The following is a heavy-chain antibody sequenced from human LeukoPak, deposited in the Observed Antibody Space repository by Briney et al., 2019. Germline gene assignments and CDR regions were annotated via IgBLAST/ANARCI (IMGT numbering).Heavy chain of an antibody. CDR3: ARVGLWFGELHEN. V-gene: IGHV3-66*01. J-gene: IGHJ4*02. Sequence: GGSLRLSCAASGFTVSSNYMSWVRLAPGKGLEWVSVIYSGGSTYYADSVKGRFTISRDNSKNTLYLQMNSLRAEDTAVYYCARVGLWFGELHENWGQGTLVTVSS. CDR1: GFTVSSNY. CDR2: IYSGGST. D-gene: IGHD3-10*01.